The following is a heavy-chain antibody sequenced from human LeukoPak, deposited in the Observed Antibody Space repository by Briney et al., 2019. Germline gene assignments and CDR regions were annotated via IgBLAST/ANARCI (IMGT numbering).Heavy chain of an antibody. J-gene: IGHJ4*02. CDR3: ARDYGTAAGFDY. V-gene: IGHV4-39*07. D-gene: IGHD6-13*01. Sequence: ETLSLTCTVSGGAISSSVYYWGWIRQPPGKGLEWIGSIYHSGSTYYNPSLKSRVTISVDTSKNQFSLKLSSVTAADTAVYYCARDYGTAAGFDYWGQGTLVTVSS. CDR2: IYHSGST. CDR1: GGAISSSVYY.